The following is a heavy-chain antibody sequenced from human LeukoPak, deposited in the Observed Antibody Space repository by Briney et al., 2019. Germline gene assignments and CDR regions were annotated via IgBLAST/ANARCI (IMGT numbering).Heavy chain of an antibody. D-gene: IGHD3-10*01. CDR3: ARVGSHSGSLSLIRRNYKYYYYMDV. V-gene: IGHV3-7*01. CDR2: INQDGRTI. CDR1: GFPFSTYW. J-gene: IGHJ6*03. Sequence: GGSLRLSCAASGFPFSTYWMNWIRQAPGKGLEWVANINQDGRTINYGDPVKGRFTISRDNARNSLYLQMNSLRAEDTAVYYCARVGSHSGSLSLIRRNYKYYYYMDVWGKGTTVTISS.